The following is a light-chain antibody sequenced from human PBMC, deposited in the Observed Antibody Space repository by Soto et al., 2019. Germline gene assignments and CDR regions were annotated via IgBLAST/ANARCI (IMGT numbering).Light chain of an antibody. CDR3: SSYTSSSTLV. V-gene: IGLV2-14*01. Sequence: QSALTQPASVSGSPGQSITISCTGTSSDIGTHNYVSWYQQHPGKVPKLMVYEVTNRPSGVSNRFSGSKSGNTASLTISGLQAEDEADYYCSSYTSSSTLVFGGGTKVTVL. CDR1: SSDIGTHNY. CDR2: EVT. J-gene: IGLJ2*01.